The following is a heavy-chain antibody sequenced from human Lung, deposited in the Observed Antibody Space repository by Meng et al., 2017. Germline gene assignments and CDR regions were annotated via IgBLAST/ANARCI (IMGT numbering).Heavy chain of an antibody. Sequence: VRQVESGGGFVKPGGSIRLPCAPYGFAFSNGWMTGVRQAPGKGLEWIGRMKSNVDGGTVDYAAAVKGRFFISRDDSENTFYLQMNSLKTEDTAVYYCSGHVDYWGHGTLVTVSS. V-gene: IGHV3-15*01. J-gene: IGHJ4*01. CDR2: MKSNVDGGTV. CDR1: GFAFSNGW. CDR3: SGHVDY.